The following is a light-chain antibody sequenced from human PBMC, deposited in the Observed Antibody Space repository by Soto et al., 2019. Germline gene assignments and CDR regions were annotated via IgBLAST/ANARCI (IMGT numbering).Light chain of an antibody. CDR2: GAS. CDR1: QSVSNNY. CDR3: QQYGSSGT. Sequence: EMVMTQSPATLSVSPGERATLSCMASQSVSNNYLAWYQQKPGQAPRLRIYGASNRATGIPDRFSGSGSGTDFTLTISRLEPEDFAVHYCQQYGSSGTFGQGTKVDIK. J-gene: IGKJ1*01. V-gene: IGKV3-20*01.